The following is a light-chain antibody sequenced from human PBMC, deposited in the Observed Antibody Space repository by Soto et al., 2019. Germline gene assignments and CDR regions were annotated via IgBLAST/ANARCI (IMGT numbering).Light chain of an antibody. CDR1: SSDVGGYNY. CDR2: DVS. J-gene: IGLJ2*01. CDR3: SSYTSSSTQV. Sequence: QSVLTQPASVSGSPGQSITISCNGTSSDVGGYNYVSWYQQHPGKAPKLMIYDVSNRPSGVSNRFSGSKSGNTASLTISGLQAEDEADYYCSSYTSSSTQVFGGGTKLTVL. V-gene: IGLV2-14*01.